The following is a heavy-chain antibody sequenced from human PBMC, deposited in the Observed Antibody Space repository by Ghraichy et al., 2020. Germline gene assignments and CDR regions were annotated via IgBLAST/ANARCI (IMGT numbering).Heavy chain of an antibody. CDR1: GFTVSSNY. CDR2: IYSGGST. J-gene: IGHJ2*01. D-gene: IGHD4-17*01. V-gene: IGHV3-53*01. CDR3: ARADYGDYSGFWYFDL. Sequence: GESLNISCAASGFTVSSNYMSWVRQAPGKGLEWVSVIYSGGSTYYADSVKGRFTISRDNSKNTLYLQMNSLRAEDTAVYYCARADYGDYSGFWYFDLWGRGTLVTVSS.